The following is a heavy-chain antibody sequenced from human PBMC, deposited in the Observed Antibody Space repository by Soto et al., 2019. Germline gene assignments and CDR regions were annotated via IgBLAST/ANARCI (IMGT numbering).Heavy chain of an antibody. D-gene: IGHD3-10*01. CDR3: AREVQVHTPAFVY. Sequence: QVQLVQSGAEMKKPGSSVKVSCQSSGGTFNTYAMNWVRQAPGQGPEWMGDISPMFGAANYAPKFQGRVTITADESTGPSYMQLSSLTSEDTALYFCAREVQVHTPAFVYWGQGTLVTVSS. CDR1: GGTFNTYA. V-gene: IGHV1-69*19. J-gene: IGHJ4*02. CDR2: ISPMFGAA.